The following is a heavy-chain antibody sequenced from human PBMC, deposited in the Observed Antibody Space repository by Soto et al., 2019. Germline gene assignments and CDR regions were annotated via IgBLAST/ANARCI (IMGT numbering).Heavy chain of an antibody. CDR2: TYYRSKWYN. CDR1: GDSVSTNSAT. J-gene: IGHJ5*01. CDR3: ARLIGNSGLDS. D-gene: IGHD2-8*01. Sequence: SQTLSLTCAISGDSVSTNSATWDWLRQSPSRGLEWLGRTYYRSKWYNDYAVSVKGRITINPDTSNNQLSLQLNSVTPDDTAVYYCARLIGNSGLDSWGQGTLVTVSS. V-gene: IGHV6-1*01.